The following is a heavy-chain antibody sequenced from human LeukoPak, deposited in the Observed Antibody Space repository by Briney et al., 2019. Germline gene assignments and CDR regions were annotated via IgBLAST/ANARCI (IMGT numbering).Heavy chain of an antibody. D-gene: IGHD2-15*01. CDR1: GYTFTSYY. V-gene: IGHV1-46*01. Sequence: ASVKVSCKASGYTFTSYYMHWVRQAPGQGLEWMGIINPSGGSTSYAQKLQGRVTMTTDTSTSTAYMELRSLRSDDTAVYYCARDRRVVVAATLFDYWGQGTLVTVSS. J-gene: IGHJ4*02. CDR2: INPSGGST. CDR3: ARDRRVVVAATLFDY.